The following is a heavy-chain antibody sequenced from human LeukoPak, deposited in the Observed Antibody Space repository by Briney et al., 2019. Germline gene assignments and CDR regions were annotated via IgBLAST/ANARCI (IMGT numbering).Heavy chain of an antibody. V-gene: IGHV4-4*07. J-gene: IGHJ3*02. CDR2: IHTSGTT. Sequence: SETLSLTCTVTGDSMGTYYWSFIRQPAGKGLEWIGRIHTSGTTWYNASLKSRVTMSVDTSKNQFSLKLSSVAAADTAVYYCAKVVIPATFGAFDIWGQGTRFTVSS. CDR3: AKVVIPATFGAFDI. CDR1: GDSMGTYY. D-gene: IGHD2-2*01.